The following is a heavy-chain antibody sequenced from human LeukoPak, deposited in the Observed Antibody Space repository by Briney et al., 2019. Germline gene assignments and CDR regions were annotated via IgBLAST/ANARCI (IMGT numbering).Heavy chain of an antibody. J-gene: IGHJ2*01. CDR2: IRYDGSNK. V-gene: IGHV3-30*02. CDR3: AKAPGPRWYFDL. D-gene: IGHD1-14*01. Sequence: GGSLRLSCAASGFTFSSYGMHWVRQAPGKGLEWVAFIRYDGSNKYYADSVKGRFTISRDNSKNTLYLQMNSLRAEDTAVYYCAKAPGPRWYFDLWGRGTLVTVSS. CDR1: GFTFSSYG.